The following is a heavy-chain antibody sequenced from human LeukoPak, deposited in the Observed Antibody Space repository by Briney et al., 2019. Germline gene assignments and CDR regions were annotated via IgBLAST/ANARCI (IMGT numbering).Heavy chain of an antibody. CDR2: IYYTENTYSGST. D-gene: IGHD6-13*01. CDR3: AREVLAAVPFFDF. V-gene: IGHV4-39*07. Sequence: PSETLSLTCTVSGGSIISRIYYWAWIRQPPGKGLEWIGSIYYTENTYSGSTQYNPSLKSRVTISVDTSKNQFSLKLTSVTAADTAVYYCAREVLAAVPFFDFWGQGILVTVSS. J-gene: IGHJ4*02. CDR1: GGSIISRIYY.